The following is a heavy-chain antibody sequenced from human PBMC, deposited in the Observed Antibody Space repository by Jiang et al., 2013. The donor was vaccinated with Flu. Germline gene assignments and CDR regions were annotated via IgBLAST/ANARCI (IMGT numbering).Heavy chain of an antibody. D-gene: IGHD3-3*01. Sequence: GFTFSSYAMSWVRQAPGKGLGWVSAISGSGGSTYYADSVKGRFTISRDNSKNTLYLQMNSLRAEDTAVYYCAKVTSAYDFWSGYSFDYWGQGTLVTVSS. V-gene: IGHV3-23*01. CDR3: AKVTSAYDFWSGYSFDY. CDR1: GFTFSSYA. J-gene: IGHJ4*02. CDR2: ISGSGGST.